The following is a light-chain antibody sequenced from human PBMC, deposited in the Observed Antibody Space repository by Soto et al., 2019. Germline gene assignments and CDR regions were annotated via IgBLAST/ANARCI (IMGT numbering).Light chain of an antibody. Sequence: DIQMTQSPSSLSASVGDRVTISCRASQGISNFLGWYQQKPGKVPKLLIYGASTLQSGVPSRFSGSGSGTDFTLTISILKPEDVATYYCQSYNSAVWPFGQGTKVEI. CDR2: GAS. CDR1: QGISNF. CDR3: QSYNSAVWP. V-gene: IGKV1-27*01. J-gene: IGKJ1*01.